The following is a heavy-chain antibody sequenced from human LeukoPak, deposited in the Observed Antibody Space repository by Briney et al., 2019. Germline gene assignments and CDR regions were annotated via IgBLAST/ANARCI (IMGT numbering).Heavy chain of an antibody. CDR1: GFTFSSYA. Sequence: GGSLRLSCAASGFTFSSYAMSWVRQAPGKGLEWVSGISGSGGNTYQADSVKGRFTISGDNSKNTLYLQMNSLRAEDTAVYYCAKGPGGVFDYWGQGTLVTVSS. D-gene: IGHD3-16*01. CDR3: AKGPGGVFDY. J-gene: IGHJ4*02. V-gene: IGHV3-23*01. CDR2: ISGSGGNT.